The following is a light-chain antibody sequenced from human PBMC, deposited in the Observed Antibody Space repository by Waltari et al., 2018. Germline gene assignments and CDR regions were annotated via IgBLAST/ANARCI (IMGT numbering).Light chain of an antibody. V-gene: IGLV1-44*01. Sequence: QSVLPQPPSASGTPGQTVSISCSGSRSNLGKNSVNWYQHLPGTAPKLLIFSNDQRPSGVPDRFSGSKSGTSASLAISGLQSEDEADYYCAAWDDSLNGQVFGGGTKLTVL. CDR3: AAWDDSLNGQV. CDR2: SND. J-gene: IGLJ2*01. CDR1: RSNLGKNS.